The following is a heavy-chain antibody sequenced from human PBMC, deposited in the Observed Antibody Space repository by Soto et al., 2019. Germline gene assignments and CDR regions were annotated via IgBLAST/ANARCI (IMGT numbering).Heavy chain of an antibody. CDR3: ARDYYDILTGYYYDAFDI. Sequence: EVQLVESGGGLVQPGGSLRLSCAASGFTFSSYSMNWVRQAPGKGLEWVSYISSSSSTIYYADSVKGRFTISRDNAKNSLDLQMNSLRAEDTAVYYCARDYYDILTGYYYDAFDIWGQGTMVTVSS. V-gene: IGHV3-48*01. CDR1: GFTFSSYS. J-gene: IGHJ3*02. CDR2: ISSSSSTI. D-gene: IGHD3-9*01.